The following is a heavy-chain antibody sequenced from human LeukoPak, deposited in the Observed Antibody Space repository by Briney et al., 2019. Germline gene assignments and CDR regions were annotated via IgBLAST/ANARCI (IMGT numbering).Heavy chain of an antibody. J-gene: IGHJ3*02. CDR1: GFTFSSYA. CDR2: ISYDGSNK. Sequence: GGSLRLSCAASGFTFSSYAMHWVRQAPGKGLEWVAVISYDGSNKYYADSVKGRSTISRDNSKNTLYLQMNSLRAEDTAVYYCARDKEDIVVVPAAIRFMANAFDIWGQGTMVTVSS. CDR3: ARDKEDIVVVPAAIRFMANAFDI. V-gene: IGHV3-30-3*01. D-gene: IGHD2-2*02.